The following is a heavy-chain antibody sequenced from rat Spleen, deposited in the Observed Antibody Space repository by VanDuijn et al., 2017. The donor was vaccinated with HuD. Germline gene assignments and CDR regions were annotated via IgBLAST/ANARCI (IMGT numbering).Heavy chain of an antibody. J-gene: IGHJ2*01. Sequence: QVQLKESGPGLVQPSQTLSLTCTVSGFSLASYGITWVRQPPGKGLDWIGEIWGGGTKHYNPALKSRLSIYRETSKSQVFLKVNSLQAEYTAMYFCARSVDTYLFDYGGHGVMVTVSS. V-gene: IGHV2-16*01. CDR2: IWGGGTK. D-gene: IGHD2-1*01. CDR3: ARSVDTYLFDY. CDR1: GFSLASYG.